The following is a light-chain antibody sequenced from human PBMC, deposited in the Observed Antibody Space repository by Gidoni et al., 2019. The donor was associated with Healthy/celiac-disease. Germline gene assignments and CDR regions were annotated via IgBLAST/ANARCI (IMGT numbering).Light chain of an antibody. V-gene: IGKV1-5*01. Sequence: DIQMTQSPSTLSASVGDRVTITCRASQSISSWLAWYQQKTGKAPKLLIYYASSLESGVPSRFSGSGSGTEFTLTISSLQPDDFATYYCQQYNSYSRWTFGQGTKVEIK. CDR2: YAS. CDR1: QSISSW. CDR3: QQYNSYSRWT. J-gene: IGKJ1*01.